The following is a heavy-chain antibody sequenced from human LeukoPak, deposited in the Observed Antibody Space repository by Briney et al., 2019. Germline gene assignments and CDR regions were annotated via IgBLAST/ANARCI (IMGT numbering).Heavy chain of an antibody. V-gene: IGHV4-59*08. J-gene: IGHJ4*02. CDR2: IYYSGST. Sequence: SETLSLTCTVSGGSISSYYWSWIRQPPGKGLEWIGYIYYSGSTNYNPSLKSRVTISVDTSKNQFSLKLSSVTAADTAVCYCARHAGYYYDSSGSLDCWGQGTLVTVSS. CDR3: ARHAGYYYDSSGSLDC. D-gene: IGHD3-22*01. CDR1: GGSISSYY.